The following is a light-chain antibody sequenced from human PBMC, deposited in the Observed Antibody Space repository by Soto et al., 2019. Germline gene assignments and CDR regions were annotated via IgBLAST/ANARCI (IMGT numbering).Light chain of an antibody. J-gene: IGKJ4*01. CDR1: QSVRSY. Sequence: IVLTQSPATLSLSPGERATLSCRASQSVRSYIAWYQQKPGQAPRLLVYGASNRATGIPARFSGSASGTDFTLTISSLEPEDFAIYYCQHRRNFGGGTKVEIE. CDR2: GAS. V-gene: IGKV3-11*01. CDR3: QHRRN.